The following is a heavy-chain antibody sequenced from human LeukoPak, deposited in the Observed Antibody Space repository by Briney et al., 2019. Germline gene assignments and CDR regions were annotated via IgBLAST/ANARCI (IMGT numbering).Heavy chain of an antibody. CDR3: ARTARLGYYYYYCMDV. Sequence: SQTLSLTCAISGVSVSSNSAAWNWIRQSPSRCLEWLGRTYYRSKWYNVYAVSVKSRITINPDRSKNQFALHLNSVSPEGTAVYFCARTARLGYYYYYCMDVGGQGTTVTVSS. D-gene: IGHD3-16*01. V-gene: IGHV6-1*01. CDR1: GVSVSSNSAA. CDR2: TYYRSKWYN. J-gene: IGHJ6*02.